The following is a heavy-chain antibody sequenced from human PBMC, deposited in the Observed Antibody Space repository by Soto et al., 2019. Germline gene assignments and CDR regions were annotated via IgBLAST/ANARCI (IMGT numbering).Heavy chain of an antibody. CDR2: INPSGGST. CDR3: ATGWGVAARAYYYYGMDV. D-gene: IGHD1-26*01. CDR1: GYTFTSYY. J-gene: IGHJ6*02. V-gene: IGHV1-46*01. Sequence: ASVKVSCKASGYTFTSYYMHWVRQAPGQGLEWMGIINPSGGSTSYAQKFQGRVTMTEDTSTDTAYMELSSLRSEDTAVYYCATGWGVAARAYYYYGMDVWGQGTTVTVSS.